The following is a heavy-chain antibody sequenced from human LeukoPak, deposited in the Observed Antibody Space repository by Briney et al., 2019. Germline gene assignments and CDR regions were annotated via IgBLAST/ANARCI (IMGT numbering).Heavy chain of an antibody. J-gene: IGHJ5*02. Sequence: HPGGSLRLSCAASGFTFSNSWMTWVRQAPGKGLEWVANINEDGSRKYYADSVRGRFTISRDNAKDSLYLQMHSLGAEDTALYWCAREGKNGYRYNWVDPWGRGTLVTVSS. D-gene: IGHD5-18*01. CDR3: AREGKNGYRYNWVDP. CDR2: INEDGSRK. CDR1: GFTFSNSW. V-gene: IGHV3-7*01.